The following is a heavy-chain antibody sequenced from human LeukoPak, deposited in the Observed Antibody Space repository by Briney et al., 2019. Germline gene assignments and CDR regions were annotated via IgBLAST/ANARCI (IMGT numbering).Heavy chain of an antibody. Sequence: ASVKVSCKASGYTFTSYYVHWVRQAPGQGLEWMGIINPSGGSTSYAQKFQGRVTMTRDTSTSTVYMELSSLRSEDTALYYCAGSVQRLDGANDAFDIWGQGTMVTVSS. J-gene: IGHJ3*02. V-gene: IGHV1-46*01. D-gene: IGHD6-25*01. CDR2: INPSGGST. CDR3: AGSVQRLDGANDAFDI. CDR1: GYTFTSYY.